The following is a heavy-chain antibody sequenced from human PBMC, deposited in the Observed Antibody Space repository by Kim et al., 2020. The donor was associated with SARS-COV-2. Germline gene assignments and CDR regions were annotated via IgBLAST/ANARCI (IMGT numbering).Heavy chain of an antibody. V-gene: IGHV3-11*06. CDR3: ARGEEALTGYYTPFDY. D-gene: IGHD3-9*01. CDR1: GFTFSDYY. CDR2: ISSSSSYT. J-gene: IGHJ4*02. Sequence: PGGSLRLSCAASGFTFSDYYMSWIRQAPGKGLEWVSYISSSSSYTNYADSVKGRFTISRDNAKNSLYLQMNSLRAEDTAVYYCARGEEALTGYYTPFDYWGQGTLVTVSS.